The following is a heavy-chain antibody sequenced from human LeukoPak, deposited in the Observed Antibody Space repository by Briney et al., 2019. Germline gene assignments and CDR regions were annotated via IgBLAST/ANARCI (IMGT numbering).Heavy chain of an antibody. V-gene: IGHV3-7*03. D-gene: IGHD6-19*01. CDR1: DLILSNYW. CDR3: ARESQDNSGSSFFDY. J-gene: IGHJ4*02. CDR2: IKQDGSKE. Sequence: GGSLRLSCAAFDLILSNYWMSWVRLVPGKGLGWVANIKQDGSKEFYVDSVKGRFTVSRDNAQNSLYLQMNSLRAEDSAIYYRARESQDNSGSSFFDYWGQGTPVTVSS.